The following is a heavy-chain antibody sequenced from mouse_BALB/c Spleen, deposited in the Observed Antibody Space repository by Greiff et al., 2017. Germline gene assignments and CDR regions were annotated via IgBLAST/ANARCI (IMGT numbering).Heavy chain of an antibody. V-gene: IGHV2-9*02. Sequence: VQLVESGPGLVAPSQSLSITCTVSGFSLTSYGVHWVRQPPGKGLEWLGVIWAGGSTNYNSALMSRLSISKDNSKSQVFLKMNSLQTDDTAMYYCARGGSSPYYAMDYWGQGTSVTVSS. D-gene: IGHD1-1*01. CDR3: ARGGSSPYYAMDY. CDR2: IWAGGST. J-gene: IGHJ4*01. CDR1: GFSLTSYG.